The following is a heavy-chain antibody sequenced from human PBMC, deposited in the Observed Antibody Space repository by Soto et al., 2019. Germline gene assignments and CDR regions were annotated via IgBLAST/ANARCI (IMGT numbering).Heavy chain of an antibody. CDR3: ARATRVSCFDC. D-gene: IGHD6-13*01. J-gene: IGHJ4*02. Sequence: PGGSLRLSCAASGFIVSTNYMSWVRRAPGKGLEWVSVIYSGGDTFYSDSVKGRFTISRDNSKNTLYLQMNCLRAEDTAVYYCARATRVSCFDCWGQGTLVTVSS. V-gene: IGHV3-66*01. CDR2: IYSGGDT. CDR1: GFIVSTNY.